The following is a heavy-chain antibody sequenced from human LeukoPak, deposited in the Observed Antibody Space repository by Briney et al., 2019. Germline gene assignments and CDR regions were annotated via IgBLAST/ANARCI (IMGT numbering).Heavy chain of an antibody. CDR2: FSGSGGST. CDR1: GFTFSSYA. CDR3: ARWRTGYSSGWAPRGYFDY. J-gene: IGHJ4*02. Sequence: QPGGSLRLSCAASGFTFSSYAMSWVRQAPGKRLEWVSSFSGSGGSTYYADSVRGRFTISRDSSKNTLYLQMNSLRAEDTAVYYCARWRTGYSSGWAPRGYFDYWGQGTLVTVSS. D-gene: IGHD6-19*01. V-gene: IGHV3-23*01.